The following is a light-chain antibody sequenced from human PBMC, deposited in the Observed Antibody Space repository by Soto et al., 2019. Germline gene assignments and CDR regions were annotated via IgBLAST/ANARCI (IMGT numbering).Light chain of an antibody. Sequence: ENVLTQSPGTLSLSPGERATLSCRASQSVSSKYLAWYQQKPGQAPRLLIYGASSRATGIPDRFSGSGSGTDFTLSISRLEPEDFALYYCQHYNHWPQLSFGGGTKVEI. CDR2: GAS. V-gene: IGKV3-20*01. J-gene: IGKJ4*01. CDR1: QSVSSKY. CDR3: QHYNHWPQLS.